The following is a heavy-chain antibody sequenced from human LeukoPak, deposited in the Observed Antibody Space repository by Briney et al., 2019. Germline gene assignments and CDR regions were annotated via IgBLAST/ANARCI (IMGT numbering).Heavy chain of an antibody. CDR2: ISAYNGNT. CDR1: GYTFTSYG. J-gene: IGHJ4*02. Sequence: ASVKVSCKASGYTFTSYGISWVRQAPGQGLEWMGWISAYNGNTNYAQKLQGRVTMTTDTSTSTAYVELRSLRSDDTAVYYCAREENSSGHFDYWGQGTLVTVSS. CDR3: AREENSSGHFDY. V-gene: IGHV1-18*01. D-gene: IGHD6-19*01.